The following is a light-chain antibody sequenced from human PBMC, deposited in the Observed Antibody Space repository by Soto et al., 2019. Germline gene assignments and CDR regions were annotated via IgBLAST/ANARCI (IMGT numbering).Light chain of an antibody. CDR1: SSDVGSYNL. J-gene: IGLJ2*01. Sequence: QSALTQPASVSGSPGQSITISCTGTSSDVGSYNLVSGYQQHPGKAPKLMMYEGSNRPSGVSNRFSGSKSGNTASLTISGLQAEDEADYYCCSYAGSSTVVFGGGTKLTVL. CDR3: CSYAGSSTVV. V-gene: IGLV2-23*01. CDR2: EGS.